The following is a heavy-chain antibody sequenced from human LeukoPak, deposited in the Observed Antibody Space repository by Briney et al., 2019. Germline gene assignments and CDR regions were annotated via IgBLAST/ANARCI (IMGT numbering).Heavy chain of an antibody. CDR3: AREESRTFAY. J-gene: IGHJ4*02. V-gene: IGHV6-1*01. CDR2: TYYRSNWIN. CDR1: GDTVSGNSVA. Sequence: SQTLSLTCVISGDTVSGNSVAWNWIRQCPSRGLEWLGRTYYRSNWINEYAASVKSRMSIDPDTSKNQFSLQLYSVTPEDTAIYYCAREESRTFAYWGQGNLVTVSS.